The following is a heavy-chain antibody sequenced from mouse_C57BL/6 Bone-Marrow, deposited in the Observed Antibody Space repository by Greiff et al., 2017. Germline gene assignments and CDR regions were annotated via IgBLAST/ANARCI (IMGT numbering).Heavy chain of an antibody. CDR1: GYTFTSYW. D-gene: IGHD1-1*01. J-gene: IGHJ4*01. V-gene: IGHV1-55*01. CDR3: SRAPTVVGDYYAMYD. Sequence: QVQLQQSGAELVKPGASVKMSCKASGYTFTSYWITWVKQRPGQGLEWIGDIYPGSGSTNYNEKFKSKATLTVDTSSSTAYMQLSSLTSEDSAVYDCSRAPTVVGDYYAMYDWGQGTSVTVSS. CDR2: IYPGSGST.